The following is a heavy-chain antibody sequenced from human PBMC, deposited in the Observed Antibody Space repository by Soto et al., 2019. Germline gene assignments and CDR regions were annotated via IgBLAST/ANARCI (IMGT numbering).Heavy chain of an antibody. D-gene: IGHD3-3*02. CDR2: INPSRGGT. J-gene: IGHJ4*02. Sequence: QVQLVQSGTEVKKPGASVKVSCKASGYTFLDFYIHWVRQAPGQGLEWMGFINPSRGGTTYAQKYQGRLTMTRDTSTSKVYMELISLRSEDTAIYYCARDKPFSAGYWGQGTLVT. V-gene: IGHV1-46*01. CDR1: GYTFLDFY. CDR3: ARDKPFSAGY.